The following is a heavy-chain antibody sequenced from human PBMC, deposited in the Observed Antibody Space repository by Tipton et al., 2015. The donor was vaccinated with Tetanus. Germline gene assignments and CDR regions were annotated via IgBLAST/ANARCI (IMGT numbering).Heavy chain of an antibody. CDR2: VSGNGGST. V-gene: IGHV3-23*01. CDR1: GFTFGSYP. D-gene: IGHD3-10*01. CDR3: AKAKTWINLWFGDA. Sequence: SLRLSCAASGFTFGSYPMTWVRQAPGKGLEWVAGVSGNGGSTYYADSVRGRFPVSRDNSENSLYLQMTSLRAEDTAIYYCAKAKTWINLWFGDAWGPGTRVTVSS. J-gene: IGHJ4*02.